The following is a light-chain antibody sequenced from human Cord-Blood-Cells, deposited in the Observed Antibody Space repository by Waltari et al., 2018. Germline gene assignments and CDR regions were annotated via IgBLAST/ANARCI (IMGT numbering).Light chain of an antibody. J-gene: IGLJ3*02. CDR3: SSYTSSSTSWV. CDR2: DVS. Sequence: QSALTQPASVSGSPGQSITISCTGTSSDVGGYNYVSWYQPHPGKAPKLMLYDVSNRPSGVSNRFSGSKSGNTASLTISGLQAEDEADYYCSSYTSSSTSWVFGGGTKLTVL. CDR1: SSDVGGYNY. V-gene: IGLV2-14*01.